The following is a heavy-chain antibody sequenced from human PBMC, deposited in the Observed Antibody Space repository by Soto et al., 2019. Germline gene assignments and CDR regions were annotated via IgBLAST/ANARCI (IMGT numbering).Heavy chain of an antibody. V-gene: IGHV4-34*01. D-gene: IGHD3-10*01. CDR3: ARADITMVRGVVGLNAFDI. CDR2: INHSGST. Sequence: SETLSLTCAVYGGSFSGYNLNWIRQPPGKGLEWIGEINHSGSTNYNPSRKSRVTISVDTSKNQFSLKLSSVTAADTAVYYCARADITMVRGVVGLNAFDIWGQGTMVTVSS. CDR1: GGSFSGYN. J-gene: IGHJ3*02.